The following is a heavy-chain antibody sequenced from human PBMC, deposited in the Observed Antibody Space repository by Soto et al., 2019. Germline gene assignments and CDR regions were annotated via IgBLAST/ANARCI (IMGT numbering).Heavy chain of an antibody. CDR2: IYHSGST. CDR1: GGSISSGGYS. D-gene: IGHD2-15*01. V-gene: IGHV4-30-2*01. CDR3: ARVRKGGNPAYFDY. J-gene: IGHJ4*02. Sequence: SETLSLTCAVSGGSISSGGYSWSWIRQPPGKGLEWIGYIYHSGSTYYNPSLKSRVTISVDRSKNQFSLKLSSVTAADTAVYYCARVRKGGNPAYFDYWGQGXLITVSS.